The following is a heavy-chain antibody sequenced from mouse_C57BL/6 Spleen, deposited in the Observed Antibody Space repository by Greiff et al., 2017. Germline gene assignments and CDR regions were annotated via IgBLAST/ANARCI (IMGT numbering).Heavy chain of an antibody. CDR1: GYTFTSYW. CDR2: IDPSDSYT. J-gene: IGHJ1*03. V-gene: IGHV1-59*01. Sequence: QVQLQQPGAELVRPGTSVKLSCKASGYTFTSYWMHWVKQRPGQGLEWIGVIDPSDSYTNYNQKFKGKATLTVDTSSSTAYMQRSSLTSEDSAVYYCARPSTVVATRYFDVWGTGTTVTVSS. D-gene: IGHD1-1*01. CDR3: ARPSTVVATRYFDV.